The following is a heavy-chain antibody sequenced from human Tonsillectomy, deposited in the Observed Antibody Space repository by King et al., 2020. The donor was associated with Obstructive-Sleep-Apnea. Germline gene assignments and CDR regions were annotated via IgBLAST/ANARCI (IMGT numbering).Heavy chain of an antibody. Sequence: VQLVESGGGLVQPGRSLRLSCAASGFTFDDYAMHWVRQAPGKGLEWVSGISWNSGSINYADSVKGRFTISRDNAKNSLYLQMNSLKTEDTALYYCAKDTTPHVFYYFDCWGQGALVTVSS. D-gene: IGHD2/OR15-2a*01. J-gene: IGHJ4*02. CDR3: AKDTTPHVFYYFDC. V-gene: IGHV3-9*01. CDR2: ISWNSGSI. CDR1: GFTFDDYA.